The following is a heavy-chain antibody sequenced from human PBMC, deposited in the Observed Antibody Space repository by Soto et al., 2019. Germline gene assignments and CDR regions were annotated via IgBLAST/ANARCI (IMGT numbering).Heavy chain of an antibody. CDR1: GNSISGTSFF. CDR2: VYYTGST. D-gene: IGHD4-4*01. CDR3: TRRVRSTGLLDY. J-gene: IGHJ4*02. V-gene: IGHV4-39*01. Sequence: SETLSLTCTVSGNSISGTSFFWAWIRQPPGKNLEWIGSVYYTGSTYYNSSLKSRVSISIDTSKNQFPLSLNSVTAADTAVYYCTRRVRSTGLLDYWGQGALVTVSS.